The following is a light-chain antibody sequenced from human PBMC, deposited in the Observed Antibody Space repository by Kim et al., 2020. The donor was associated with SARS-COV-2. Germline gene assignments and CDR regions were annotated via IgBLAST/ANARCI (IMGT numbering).Light chain of an antibody. Sequence: GHKVTISCSGSSSTSENKVVYWYQKLPETAPKVLIYGKNQRPSGVPDRFAGAKSDASASLAISGLRSEDEADYYCAAWDDSLSGRVFGGGTKLTVL. CDR2: GKN. V-gene: IGLV1-47*01. CDR1: SSTSENKV. J-gene: IGLJ3*02. CDR3: AAWDDSLSGRV.